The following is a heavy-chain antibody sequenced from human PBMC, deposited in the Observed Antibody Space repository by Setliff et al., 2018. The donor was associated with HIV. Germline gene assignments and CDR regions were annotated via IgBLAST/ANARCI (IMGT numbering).Heavy chain of an antibody. CDR2: IYHTGST. D-gene: IGHD6-19*01. CDR3: ARDFTGSGWYGNYYYGMDV. CDR1: GGSINSTSYY. J-gene: IGHJ6*02. V-gene: IGHV4-39*07. Sequence: SETLSLTCTVSGGSINSTSYYWGWIRQPPGNGLEWIGSIYHTGSTYYKPSLKSRVTISVDTSKNQFSLKLSSVTAADTAVYYCARDFTGSGWYGNYYYGMDVWGQGTTVTVSS.